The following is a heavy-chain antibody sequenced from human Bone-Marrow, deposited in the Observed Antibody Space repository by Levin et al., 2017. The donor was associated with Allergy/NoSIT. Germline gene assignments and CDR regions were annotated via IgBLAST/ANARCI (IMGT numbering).Heavy chain of an antibody. D-gene: IGHD1-26*01. V-gene: IGHV4-59*01. Sequence: NPSETLSLTCSVSGGSISSYYWNWIRHSPGKGLEWIGFISHTGTTNYNPSLKSRVAISMDTSKTQFSLRLTSVTAADAAVYYCAREGGSRYFGLDVWGHGTTVTVS. CDR1: GGSISSYY. CDR3: AREGGSRYFGLDV. CDR2: ISHTGTT. J-gene: IGHJ6*02.